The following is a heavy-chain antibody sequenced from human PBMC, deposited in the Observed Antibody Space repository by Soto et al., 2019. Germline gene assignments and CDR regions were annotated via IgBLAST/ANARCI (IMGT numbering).Heavy chain of an antibody. Sequence: PGGSLRLSCAASGFTLNYYPMHWVRQAPGKGLEWVAVVTFDGSNKYYADSVKGRFTISKDNSKNTLYLQMNSLRREDTAVYYCARLPGPLVAVLYIYPLDGREAMSDVDVWGQGTTVTVSS. V-gene: IGHV3-30-3*01. J-gene: IGHJ6*02. CDR2: VTFDGSNK. D-gene: IGHD6-19*01. CDR1: GFTLNYYP. CDR3: ARLPGPLVAVLYIYPLDGREAMSDVDV.